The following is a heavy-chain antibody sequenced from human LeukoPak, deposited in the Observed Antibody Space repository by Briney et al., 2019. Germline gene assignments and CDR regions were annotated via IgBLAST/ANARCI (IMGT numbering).Heavy chain of an antibody. CDR2: INHSGST. CDR1: GGSFSGYY. CDR3: ARGRYYYDSSGSPGWFDP. V-gene: IGHV4-34*01. Sequence: SETLSLTCAVYGGSFSGYYWSWIRQPPGKGLEWIGEINHSGSTNYNPSLKSRVTISVDTSKNQFPLKLSSVTAADTAVYYCARGRYYYDSSGSPGWFDPWGQGTLVTVSS. J-gene: IGHJ5*02. D-gene: IGHD3-22*01.